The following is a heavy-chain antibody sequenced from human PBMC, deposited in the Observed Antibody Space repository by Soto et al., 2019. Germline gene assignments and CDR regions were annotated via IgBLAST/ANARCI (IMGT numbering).Heavy chain of an antibody. J-gene: IGHJ6*02. Sequence: ASVKVSCKASGYTFTSYYMHWVRQAPGQGLEWMGIINPSGGSTSYAQKFQGRVTMTRDTSTSTVYMELSSLRSEDTAVYYCARAEPVLRYFDWLTSRPSYGMDVWGQGTTVTVSS. CDR3: ARAEPVLRYFDWLTSRPSYGMDV. CDR1: GYTFTSYY. V-gene: IGHV1-46*01. CDR2: INPSGGST. D-gene: IGHD3-9*01.